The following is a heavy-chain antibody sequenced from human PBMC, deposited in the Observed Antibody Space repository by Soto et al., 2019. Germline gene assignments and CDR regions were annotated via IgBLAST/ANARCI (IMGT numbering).Heavy chain of an antibody. Sequence: TLSLTCTVSGGSISSGGYYWRWIRQHPGKGLEWIGYIYYRGSTYYNPSLKSRVTISVDTSKNQFSLKLSSVTAADTAVYYCAALLGYSSSWYPQGLDEDMDVWGQGTTVT. J-gene: IGHJ6*02. D-gene: IGHD6-13*01. CDR2: IYYRGST. V-gene: IGHV4-31*03. CDR3: AALLGYSSSWYPQGLDEDMDV. CDR1: GGSISSGGYY.